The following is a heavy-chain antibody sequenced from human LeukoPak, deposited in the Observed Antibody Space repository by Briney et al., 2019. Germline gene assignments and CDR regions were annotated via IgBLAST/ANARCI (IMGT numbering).Heavy chain of an antibody. D-gene: IGHD3-22*01. CDR1: GYTFTSYD. CDR3: ARDFSFAYYYDSSGYYYDY. J-gene: IGHJ4*02. V-gene: IGHV1-8*01. CDR2: MNPNSGNT. Sequence: ASVKVSCKASGYTFTSYDINWVRQATGQGLEWMGWMNPNSGNTGYAQKFQGRVTMTRNTSISTAYMELSSLRSEDTAVYYCARDFSFAYYYDSSGYYYDYWGQGTLVTVSS.